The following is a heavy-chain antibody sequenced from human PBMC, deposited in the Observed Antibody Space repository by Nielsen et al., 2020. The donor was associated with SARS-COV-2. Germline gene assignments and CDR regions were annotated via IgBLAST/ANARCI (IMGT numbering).Heavy chain of an antibody. V-gene: IGHV3-74*01. CDR3: ARDFGYCRGGTCNYYGMDV. CDR2: IKSDGSGT. J-gene: IGHJ6*02. CDR1: GFTSSIYW. Sequence: GESLKISCAASGFTSSIYWIHWVRQAPGKGLAWVSRIKSDGSGTIYADSVEGRFTISRDNAKNTLYLQMNSLRAEDTAVYYCARDFGYCRGGTCNYYGMDVWGQGTTVTVSS. D-gene: IGHD2-15*01.